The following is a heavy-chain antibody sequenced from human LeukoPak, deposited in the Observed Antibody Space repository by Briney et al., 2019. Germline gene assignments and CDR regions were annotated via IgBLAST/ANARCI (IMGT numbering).Heavy chain of an antibody. CDR2: IYYSGST. D-gene: IGHD6-6*01. V-gene: IGHV4-59*12. J-gene: IGHJ5*02. Sequence: PSETLSLTCTVSGGSISSYYWSWIRQPPGKGLEWIGYIYYSGSTNYNPSLKSRVTISVDTSKNQFSLKVSSVTAADTAVYYCARRIAARPRGYWFDPWGQGTLVTVSS. CDR1: GGSISSYY. CDR3: ARRIAARPRGYWFDP.